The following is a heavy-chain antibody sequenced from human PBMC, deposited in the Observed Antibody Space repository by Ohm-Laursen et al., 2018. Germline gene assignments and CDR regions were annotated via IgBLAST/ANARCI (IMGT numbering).Heavy chain of an antibody. V-gene: IGHV1-2*02. Sequence: GASVKVSCKASGYTFTGYYMHWVRQAPGQGLEWMGWINPNIGGTKYAQKFQGRVTMTWDTSIGTAYMELSRLRADDTAVYYCARPLYDSSGPTAFDIWGQGTMVTVSS. D-gene: IGHD3-22*01. CDR2: INPNIGGT. CDR1: GYTFTGYY. J-gene: IGHJ3*02. CDR3: ARPLYDSSGPTAFDI.